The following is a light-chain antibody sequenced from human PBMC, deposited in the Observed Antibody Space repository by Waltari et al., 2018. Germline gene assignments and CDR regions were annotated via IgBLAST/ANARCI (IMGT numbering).Light chain of an antibody. CDR3: CSYAGTYTFV. J-gene: IGLJ2*01. V-gene: IGLV2-11*01. CDR2: DMN. Sequence: QSALTQPRSVSGSPGQSVTISCTESNSDVGGFNFFSWYQHHPGKAPKLMMYDMNVRPSGVPDRFSGSKAGNTASLTISGLQPEDEADYYCCSYAGTYTFVFGGGTKLTVL. CDR1: NSDVGGFNF.